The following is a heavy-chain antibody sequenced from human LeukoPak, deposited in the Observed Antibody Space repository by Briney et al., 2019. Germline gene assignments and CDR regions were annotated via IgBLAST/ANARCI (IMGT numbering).Heavy chain of an antibody. J-gene: IGHJ4*02. CDR1: GFTFSSYA. CDR3: AKGQWLVHQEFDY. V-gene: IGHV3-23*01. D-gene: IGHD6-19*01. Sequence: GGSLRLSCAASGFTFSSYAMSWVRQAPGKGLEWVSDISGSGGSTYYADSVKGRFTISRDNSKNTLYLQMNSQRAEDTAVYYCAKGQWLVHQEFDYWGQGTLVTVPS. CDR2: ISGSGGST.